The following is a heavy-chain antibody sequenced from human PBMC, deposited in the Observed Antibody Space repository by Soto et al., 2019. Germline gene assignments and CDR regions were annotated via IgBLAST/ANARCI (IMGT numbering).Heavy chain of an antibody. CDR2: IYYSGST. J-gene: IGHJ4*02. D-gene: IGHD3-9*01. V-gene: IGHV4-59*12. CDR1: GGSISSYY. Sequence: SETLSLTCTVSGGSISSYYWSWIRQPPGKGLEWIGYIYYSGSTNYNPSLKSRVTISVDTSKNQFSLKLSSVTAADTAVYYCARDQKYYDILTGYLDIDYWGQGTLVTVSS. CDR3: ARDQKYYDILTGYLDIDY.